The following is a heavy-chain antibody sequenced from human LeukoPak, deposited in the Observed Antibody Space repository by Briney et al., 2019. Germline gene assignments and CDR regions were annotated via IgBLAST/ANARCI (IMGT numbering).Heavy chain of an antibody. J-gene: IGHJ5*02. CDR2: ISWNSGSI. D-gene: IGHD5-12*01. Sequence: GRSLRLSCAASGFTFDDYAMHWVRQAPGKGLEWVSGISWNSGSIGYADSVKGRFTISRDNAKNSLYLQMNSLRAEDTAVYYCARQTDIVATFRGDWFDPWGQGTLVTVSS. CDR3: ARQTDIVATFRGDWFDP. V-gene: IGHV3-9*01. CDR1: GFTFDDYA.